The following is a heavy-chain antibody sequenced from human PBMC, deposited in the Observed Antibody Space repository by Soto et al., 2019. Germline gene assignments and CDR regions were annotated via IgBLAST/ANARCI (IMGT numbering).Heavy chain of an antibody. CDR3: ASPPYYYDSSGYYYFGMDV. V-gene: IGHV4-39*01. D-gene: IGHD3-22*01. CDR1: GGSISSSSYY. CDR2: IYYSGST. Sequence: QLQLQESGPGLVKPSETLSLTCTVSGGSISSSSYYWGWIRQPPGKGLEWIGSIYYSGSTYYNPSLKMRVTISVDTSKNQFSLKLSSVTAADTAVYYCASPPYYYDSSGYYYFGMDVWGQGTTVTVSS. J-gene: IGHJ6*02.